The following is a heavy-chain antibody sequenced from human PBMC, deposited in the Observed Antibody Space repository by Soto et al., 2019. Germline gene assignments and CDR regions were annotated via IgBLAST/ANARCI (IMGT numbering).Heavy chain of an antibody. CDR2: IIPIFGTA. D-gene: IGHD3-22*01. Sequence: QVQLVQSGAEVKKPGSSVKVSCKASGGTFSSYAISWVRQAPGQGLEWMGGIIPIFGTANYAQKFQGRVTITADESTSTAYMELSSLRSEDTAVYYCARGGDYYYDSSALQLDWFDPWGQGTLVTVSS. CDR3: ARGGDYYYDSSALQLDWFDP. CDR1: GGTFSSYA. J-gene: IGHJ5*02. V-gene: IGHV1-69*01.